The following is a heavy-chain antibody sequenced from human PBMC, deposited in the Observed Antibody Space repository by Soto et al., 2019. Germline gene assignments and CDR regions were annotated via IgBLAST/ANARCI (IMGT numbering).Heavy chain of an antibody. CDR1: GFTVSSNY. J-gene: IGHJ4*02. Sequence: EVQLVESGGGLVQPGGSLRLSCAASGFTVSSNYMSWVRQAPGKGLEWVSVIYSGGSTYYADSVKGRFTISSDNSKNTLYLQMNSLRAEDTAVYYCASSWQQLANFDYWGQGTLVTVSS. V-gene: IGHV3-66*01. CDR3: ASSWQQLANFDY. D-gene: IGHD6-13*01. CDR2: IYSGGST.